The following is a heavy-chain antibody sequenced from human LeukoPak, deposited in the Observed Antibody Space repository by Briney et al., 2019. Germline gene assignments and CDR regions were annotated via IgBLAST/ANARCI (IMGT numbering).Heavy chain of an antibody. CDR1: GYTFTSCY. Sequence: ASVKVSCKASGYTFTSCYMHWVRQAPGQGLEWMGIINPSGGSTSYAQKFQGRVTMTRDTSTSTVYMELSSLRSEDTAVYYCARPSERSTIFGVVIIPPYGMDVWGQGTTVTVSS. CDR3: ARPSERSTIFGVVIIPPYGMDV. J-gene: IGHJ6*02. V-gene: IGHV1-46*01. CDR2: INPSGGST. D-gene: IGHD3-3*01.